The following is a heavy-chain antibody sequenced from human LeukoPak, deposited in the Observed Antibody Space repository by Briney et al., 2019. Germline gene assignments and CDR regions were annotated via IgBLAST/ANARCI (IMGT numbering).Heavy chain of an antibody. V-gene: IGHV1-2*02. CDR1: GYTFTGYY. J-gene: IGHJ6*02. D-gene: IGHD3-9*01. CDR2: VNPNSGGT. CDR3: ARGSLRYFDWLPSYYYYDMDV. Sequence: ASVKVSCKASGYTFTGYYMHWVRQAPGQGLEWMGWVNPNSGGTNYAQKFQGRVTMTRDTSISTAYLELSRLRSDDTAVYYCARGSLRYFDWLPSYYYYDMDVWGQGTTVTVSS.